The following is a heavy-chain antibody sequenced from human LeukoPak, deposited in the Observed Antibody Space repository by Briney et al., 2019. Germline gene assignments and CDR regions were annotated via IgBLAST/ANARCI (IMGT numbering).Heavy chain of an antibody. Sequence: GGSLRLSCAVSGFTFGGRLMHWVRQAPGKGLVWVALIKDDGSTTNYADFVKGRFTASRDDAKNTVYLQMSSLRAEDTAVYYCHPLAFVTNWGQGTLVTVSS. CDR2: IKDDGSTT. CDR3: HPLAFVTN. J-gene: IGHJ4*02. CDR1: GFTFGGRL. V-gene: IGHV3-74*01. D-gene: IGHD2-8*01.